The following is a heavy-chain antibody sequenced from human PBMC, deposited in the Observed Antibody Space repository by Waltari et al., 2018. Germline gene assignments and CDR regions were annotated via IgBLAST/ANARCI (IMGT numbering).Heavy chain of an antibody. CDR1: GYSISSGYY. J-gene: IGHJ5*02. CDR2: IYHSGGT. Sequence: QVQLQESGPGLVKPSETLSLTCAVSGYSISSGYYWGWIRQPPGKGLEWIGSIYHSGGTYYNPSLKSRVTISVDTSKNQCSLKLSSVTAADTAVYYCARVRNGSGTNWFDPWGQGTLVTVSS. D-gene: IGHD3-10*01. V-gene: IGHV4-38-2*01. CDR3: ARVRNGSGTNWFDP.